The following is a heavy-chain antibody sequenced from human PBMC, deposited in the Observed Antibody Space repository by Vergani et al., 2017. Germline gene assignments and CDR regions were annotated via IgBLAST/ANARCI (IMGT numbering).Heavy chain of an antibody. V-gene: IGHV1-2*02. CDR1: GYTFTGYY. CDR3: ARAWNSTNVAYEKGHYYFDY. CDR2: INPNSGGT. D-gene: IGHD2-2*01. Sequence: QVQLVQSGAEVKKPGASVKVSCKASGYTFTGYYMHWVRQAPGQGLEWMGWINPNSGGTNYAQKFQGRVTMTRDTSISTAYMELSRLRSDDTAVYYCARAWNSTNVAYEKGHYYFDYWGQGTLVTVSS. J-gene: IGHJ4*02.